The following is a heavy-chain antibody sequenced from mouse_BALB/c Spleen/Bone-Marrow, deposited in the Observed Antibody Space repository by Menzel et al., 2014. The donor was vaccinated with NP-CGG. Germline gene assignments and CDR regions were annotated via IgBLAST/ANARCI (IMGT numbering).Heavy chain of an antibody. CDR2: IDPANGNT. Sequence: EVKLVESGAELVKPGALVMLSCTASGFNIKDAYMHWVKQRPEQGLEWIGRIDPANGNTKYDPKFQGKATITADTSSNTAYLQLSSLTSEDTAVYYCALLYGNYDYWGQGTTLTVSS. CDR3: ALLYGNYDY. CDR1: GFNIKDAY. J-gene: IGHJ2*01. V-gene: IGHV14-3*02. D-gene: IGHD2-10*02.